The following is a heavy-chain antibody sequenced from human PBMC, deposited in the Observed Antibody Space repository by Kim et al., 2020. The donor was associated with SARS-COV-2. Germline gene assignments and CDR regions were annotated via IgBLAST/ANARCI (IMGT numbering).Heavy chain of an antibody. D-gene: IGHD3-9*01. Sequence: SETLSLTCTVSGGSISSYYWSWIRQPPGKGLEWIGYIYYSGSTNYNPSLKSRVTISVDTSKNQFSLKLSSVTAADTAVYYCARGPNERYFDWLPTYYCYGIDVWGQGTTVTVSS. CDR2: IYYSGST. CDR1: GGSISSYY. CDR3: ARGPNERYFDWLPTYYCYGIDV. V-gene: IGHV4-59*01. J-gene: IGHJ6*02.